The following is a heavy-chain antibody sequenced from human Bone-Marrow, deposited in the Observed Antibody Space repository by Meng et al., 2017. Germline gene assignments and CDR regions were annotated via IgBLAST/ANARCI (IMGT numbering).Heavy chain of an antibody. Sequence: VELQESGPGRVNPSPALSLTCTVSGGSISSGCYYWSWIRQHPGKGLEWIGYIYYSGTTYYNPSLSSLVTISVDTSKNQFSLNLSSVTAADTAVYYCARDIRQGGNIWFDPWGQGTLVTVSS. CDR1: GGSISSGCYY. V-gene: IGHV4-31*01. CDR2: IYYSGTT. D-gene: IGHD3-16*01. J-gene: IGHJ5*02. CDR3: ARDIRQGGNIWFDP.